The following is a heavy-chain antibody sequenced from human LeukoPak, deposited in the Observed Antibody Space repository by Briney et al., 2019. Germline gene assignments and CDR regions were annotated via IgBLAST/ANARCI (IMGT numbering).Heavy chain of an antibody. D-gene: IGHD2-2*01. Sequence: PGGSLRLSCTVSGFTVSSNPMSWVRQAPGKGLEWVSFIYSDNTHYSDSVKGRFTISRDNSKNTLYLQMNSLRAEDTAVYYCASLIPPSPADIVVVPANDYWGQGTLVTVSS. CDR1: GFTVSSNP. CDR2: IYSDNT. CDR3: ASLIPPSPADIVVVPANDY. J-gene: IGHJ4*02. V-gene: IGHV3-53*01.